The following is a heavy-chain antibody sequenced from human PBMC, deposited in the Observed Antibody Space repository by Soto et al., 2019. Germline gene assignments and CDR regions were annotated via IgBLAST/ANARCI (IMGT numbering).Heavy chain of an antibody. CDR1: GYSFTSYW. D-gene: IGHD6-19*01. CDR2: IYPGDSDT. CDR3: ASSGRNGSGWSKYYYYGMDV. Sequence: GESLKISCKGSGYSFTSYWIGWVRQMPGKGLEWMGIIYPGDSDTRYSPSFQGQVTISADKSISTAYLQWSSLKASDTAMYYCASSGRNGSGWSKYYYYGMDVWGQVTTVTVSS. J-gene: IGHJ6*02. V-gene: IGHV5-51*01.